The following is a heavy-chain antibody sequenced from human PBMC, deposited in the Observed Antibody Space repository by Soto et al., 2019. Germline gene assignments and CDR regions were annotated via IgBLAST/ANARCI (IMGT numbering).Heavy chain of an antibody. J-gene: IGHJ4*02. Sequence: GGSLRLSCAASGFPVCSNYMSWIRHAPGKGLEWIGYSSNSGSFTRYADSVKGRFSTSRDNAKNSLYLQINSLRGDDTAIYYCVKSGDNYNALDYWGQGTPVTVSS. CDR2: SSNSGSFT. CDR1: GFPVCSNY. V-gene: IGHV3-11*06. D-gene: IGHD1-1*01. CDR3: VKSGDNYNALDY.